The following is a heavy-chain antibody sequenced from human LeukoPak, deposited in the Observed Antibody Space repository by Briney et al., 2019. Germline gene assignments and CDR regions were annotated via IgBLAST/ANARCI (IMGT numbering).Heavy chain of an antibody. J-gene: IGHJ4*02. CDR2: INPNSGGT. D-gene: IGHD5-18*01. CDR3: ARRCSYAYGYLDY. Sequence: ASVKVSCEASGYTFTGYYMHWVRQAPGQGPEWMGWINPNSGGTNYAQKFQGRVTMTRDTSISTAYMELNSLKSDDTAVYYCARRCSYAYGYLDYWGQGTLVTVSS. CDR1: GYTFTGYY. V-gene: IGHV1-2*02.